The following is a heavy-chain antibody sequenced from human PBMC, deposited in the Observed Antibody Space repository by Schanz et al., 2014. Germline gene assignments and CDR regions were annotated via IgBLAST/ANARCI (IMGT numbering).Heavy chain of an antibody. CDR3: ARDGEAAAGCDY. V-gene: IGHV1-46*03. CDR1: GYTFTSYY. Sequence: QVQLVQSGAEVKKPGASVKVSCKASGYTFTSYYMHWVRQATGQGLEWMGWMNSKTGNTGYAQRFQGRVTMTRDTSTSTVYMELSSLRSEDTAVYYCARDGEAAAGCDYWGQGTLXTVSS. J-gene: IGHJ4*02. D-gene: IGHD6-13*01. CDR2: MNSKTGNT.